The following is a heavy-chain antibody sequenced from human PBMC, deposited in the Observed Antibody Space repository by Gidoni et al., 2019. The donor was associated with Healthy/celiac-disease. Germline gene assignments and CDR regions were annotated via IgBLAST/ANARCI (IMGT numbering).Heavy chain of an antibody. CDR3: AAVSPSSMVRGVRGRVFDY. D-gene: IGHD3-10*01. CDR1: GFTFTSSA. J-gene: IGHJ4*02. Sequence: QMQLVQSGPEVKKPVTSVNVSCKASGFTFTSSAVQWVRQARGQSLEWIGWLFGGSGNTNYAQKLQERVTITRDMSRSTAYMELSSLRSEDTAVYYCAAVSPSSMVRGVRGRVFDYWGQGTLVTVSS. V-gene: IGHV1-58*01. CDR2: LFGGSGNT.